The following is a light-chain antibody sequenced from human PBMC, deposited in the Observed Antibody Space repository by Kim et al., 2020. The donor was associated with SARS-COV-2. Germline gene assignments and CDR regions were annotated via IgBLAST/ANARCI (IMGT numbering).Light chain of an antibody. CDR1: QSISSY. CDR2: AAS. Sequence: ASVGDRVTIPCRASQSISSYLYWYQQKPGKAPKLLIYAASSLQSGVPSRFSGSGSGTDFTLTISSLQPEDFATYYCQQSYSTPRTFGQGTKVDIK. V-gene: IGKV1-39*01. CDR3: QQSYSTPRT. J-gene: IGKJ1*01.